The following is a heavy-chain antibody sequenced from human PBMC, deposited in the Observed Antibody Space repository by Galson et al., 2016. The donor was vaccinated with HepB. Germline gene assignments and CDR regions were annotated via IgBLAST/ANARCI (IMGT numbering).Heavy chain of an antibody. CDR3: TKGTTGFHSSFGVVTYGMDV. V-gene: IGHV1-18*04. D-gene: IGHD3-3*01. CDR2: IAAYNGDA. J-gene: IGHJ6*02. CDR1: GYPFMSYA. Sequence: SVKVSCKASGYPFMSYAITWVRQSRGKGLECVGWIAAYNGDAEYAQKLRDRVTLTTDTSTNTAHMELRSLTSDDTAVYYCTKGTTGFHSSFGVVTYGMDVWGQGTTVTVSS.